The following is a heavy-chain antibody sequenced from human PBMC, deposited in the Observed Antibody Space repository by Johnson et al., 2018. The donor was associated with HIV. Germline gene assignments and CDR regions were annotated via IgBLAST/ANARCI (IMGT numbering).Heavy chain of an antibody. CDR1: GFTFSDHY. CDR3: ARGPRNPGLDAVDI. Sequence: VQLVESGGGLDQPGGSLRLSCAASGFTFSDHYMDWVRQAPGKGLEWVGRTRNKANSYTTEYAASVKGRFTISRDDSKNSLYLQINSLKTEDTAVYYCARGPRNPGLDAVDIWGQGTVVTVSS. V-gene: IGHV3-72*01. J-gene: IGHJ3*02. CDR2: TRNKANSYTT. D-gene: IGHD1-14*01.